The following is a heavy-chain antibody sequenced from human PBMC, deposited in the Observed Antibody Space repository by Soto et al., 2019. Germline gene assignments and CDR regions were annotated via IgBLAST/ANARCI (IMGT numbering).Heavy chain of an antibody. CDR1: GYTFTSYS. CDR3: ARRIAVAGTVNWFDP. Sequence: ASVKVSCKASGYTFTSYSISWVRQAPGQGLEWMGWISAYNGNTNYAQKLQGRVTMTTDTSTSTAYMELRSLRSDDTAVYYCARRIAVAGTVNWFDPWGQGTLVTVSS. J-gene: IGHJ5*02. D-gene: IGHD6-19*01. V-gene: IGHV1-18*04. CDR2: ISAYNGNT.